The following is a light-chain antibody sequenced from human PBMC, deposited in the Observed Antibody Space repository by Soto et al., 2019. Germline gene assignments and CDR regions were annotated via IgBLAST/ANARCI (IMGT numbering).Light chain of an antibody. CDR1: ALAKQF. CDR3: QSADSSGSYYV. CDR2: KDS. Sequence: SYELTQPPSVSVSPGQTARITCSGDALAKQFVYWYQQKPGQAPVMVIYKDSERPSGIPERFSGSSSGTTVTLTISGVQAEDEADYYCQSADSSGSYYVFGTGTKLTVL. V-gene: IGLV3-25*03. J-gene: IGLJ1*01.